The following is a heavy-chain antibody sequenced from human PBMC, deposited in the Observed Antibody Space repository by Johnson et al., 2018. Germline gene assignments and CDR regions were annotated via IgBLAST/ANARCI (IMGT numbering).Heavy chain of an antibody. CDR2: ISSSSRII. J-gene: IGHJ3*02. Sequence: VQLVESGGGLVQPGGTLRLSCTASGFTFSTYSMNWVRQAPGKGLEWVSYISSSSRIIYYADSVKGRFTISRDNSKNTLYLQMNGLGAEDTAVYYCARDWVVVAATDAFDIWGQGTMVTVSS. V-gene: IGHV3-48*01. CDR3: ARDWVVVAATDAFDI. D-gene: IGHD2-15*01. CDR1: GFTFSTYS.